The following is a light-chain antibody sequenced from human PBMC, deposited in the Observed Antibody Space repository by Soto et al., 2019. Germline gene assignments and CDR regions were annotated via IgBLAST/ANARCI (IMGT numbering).Light chain of an antibody. CDR2: DAS. V-gene: IGKV1-5*01. CDR3: QQYNSYSGT. J-gene: IGKJ1*01. CDR1: QTISTW. Sequence: DIQMTQSPSTLSASVGDRVTITCRASQTISTWLAWYQQKPGKAPKLLIYDASSLQSGVPSRFSGSGSGTDFPLTITRLQPDDFATYYCQQYNSYSGTFGQGTKVEIK.